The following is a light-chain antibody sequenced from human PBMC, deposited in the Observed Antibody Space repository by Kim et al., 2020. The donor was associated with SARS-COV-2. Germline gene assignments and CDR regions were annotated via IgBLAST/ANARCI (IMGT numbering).Light chain of an antibody. CDR1: QGISSY. V-gene: IGKV1-8*01. CDR2: AAS. J-gene: IGKJ1*01. Sequence: ASTGDRVTITCRASQGISSYLAWYQQKPGKAPKLLIYAASTLQSGVPSRFSGSGSGTDFTLTISCLQSEDFSTYYCQQYYSYPRTFGQGTKVDIK. CDR3: QQYYSYPRT.